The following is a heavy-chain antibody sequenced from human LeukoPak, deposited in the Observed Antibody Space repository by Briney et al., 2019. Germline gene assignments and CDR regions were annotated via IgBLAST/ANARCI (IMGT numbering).Heavy chain of an antibody. J-gene: IGHJ6*03. CDR2: IYTSGST. V-gene: IGHV4-61*02. CDR1: GGSISSGSYY. D-gene: IGHD4-23*01. CDR3: ARAEGRWPNYYYYYMDV. Sequence: PSQTLSLTCTVSGGSISSGSYYWSWIRQPAGKGLEWIGRIYTSGSTNYNPSLKSRVTISVDTSKNQFSLKLSSVTAADTAVYYCARAEGRWPNYYYYYMDVWGKGTTVTISS.